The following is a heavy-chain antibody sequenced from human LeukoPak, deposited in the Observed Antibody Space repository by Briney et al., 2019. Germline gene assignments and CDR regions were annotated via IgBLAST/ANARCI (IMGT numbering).Heavy chain of an antibody. Sequence: GGSLRLSCAASGFTFSSYSMNWVRQAPGKGLEWVSSISSSSSYIHYADSVKGRFTISRDNAKNSLYLQMNSLRAEDTAVYYCARGTYYYDSSEFDPWGQGTLVTVSS. CDR2: ISSSSSYI. CDR1: GFTFSSYS. J-gene: IGHJ5*02. V-gene: IGHV3-21*01. CDR3: ARGTYYYDSSEFDP. D-gene: IGHD3-22*01.